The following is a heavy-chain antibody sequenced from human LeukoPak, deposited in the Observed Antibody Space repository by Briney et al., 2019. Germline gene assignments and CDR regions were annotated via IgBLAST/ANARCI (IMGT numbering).Heavy chain of an antibody. CDR3: AKETPNTGWFDP. V-gene: IGHV1-46*01. Sequence: ASVKVSCKASGGTFSSYATSWVRQAPGQGLEWMGVINPSGDGTNYPQRFQGRVTLTRDTSTSTVYMELSSLRSEDTAIYYCAKETPNTGWFDPWGQGTLVTVSS. J-gene: IGHJ5*02. D-gene: IGHD1-14*01. CDR2: INPSGDGT. CDR1: GGTFSSYA.